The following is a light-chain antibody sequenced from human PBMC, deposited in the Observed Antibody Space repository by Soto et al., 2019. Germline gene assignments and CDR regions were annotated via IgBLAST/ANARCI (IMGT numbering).Light chain of an antibody. V-gene: IGLV2-11*02. CDR3: CSYVCSYTYVL. CDR2: DVL. J-gene: IGLJ2*01. Sequence: QYALTQPRSVSGSPGQSVTISCTGTSRTIGGHDHVSWYQQYPCKAPKLIIYDVLQRPAGVPDRFSGSKFPNTSSLTISGLQTEYVSDYHFCSYVCSYTYVLFGGVTKVTVL. CDR1: SRTIGGHDH.